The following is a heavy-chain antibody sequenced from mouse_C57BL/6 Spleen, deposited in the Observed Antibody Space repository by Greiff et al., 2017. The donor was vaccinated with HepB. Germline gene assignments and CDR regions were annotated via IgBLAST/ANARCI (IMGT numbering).Heavy chain of an antibody. J-gene: IGHJ3*01. Sequence: EVKLVESGGGLVKPGGSLKLSCAASGFTFSDYGMHWVRQAPEKGLEWVAYISSGSSTIYYADTVKGRFTISRDNAKNTLFLQMTRLRSKDTAMYYCARRTWFAYWGQGTLVTVSA. CDR1: GFTFSDYG. CDR2: ISSGSSTI. V-gene: IGHV5-17*01. CDR3: ARRTWFAY.